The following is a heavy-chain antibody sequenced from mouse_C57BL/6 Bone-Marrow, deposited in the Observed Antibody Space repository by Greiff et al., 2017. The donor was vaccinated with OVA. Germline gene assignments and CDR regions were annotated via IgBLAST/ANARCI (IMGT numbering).Heavy chain of an antibody. J-gene: IGHJ3*01. CDR2: INPNNGGT. CDR1: GYTFTDYY. Sequence: EGERKEGGRERGKQGASVQISCKASGYTFTDYYMNWVKQSHGKSLEWIGDINPNNGGTSYNQKFKGKATLTVDKSSSTAYMELRSLTSDDSAAYYCARSYYDYEGFAYWGQGTLVTVSA. CDR3: ARSYYDYEGFAY. V-gene: IGHV1-26*01. D-gene: IGHD2-4*01.